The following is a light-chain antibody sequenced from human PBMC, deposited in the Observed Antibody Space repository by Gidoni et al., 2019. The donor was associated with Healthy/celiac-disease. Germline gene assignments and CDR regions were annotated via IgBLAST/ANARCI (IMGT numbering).Light chain of an antibody. CDR3: QQRSNWQIT. Sequence: IVSTQSPATLSLSPGDRATLSCRASQSVSSYLAWYQQKPGQAPRLLIYDASNRATGSPARFSGSGSGTDFTLTISSLEPEDFAVYYCQQRSNWQITFGQGTRLEIK. J-gene: IGKJ5*01. CDR2: DAS. V-gene: IGKV3-11*01. CDR1: QSVSSY.